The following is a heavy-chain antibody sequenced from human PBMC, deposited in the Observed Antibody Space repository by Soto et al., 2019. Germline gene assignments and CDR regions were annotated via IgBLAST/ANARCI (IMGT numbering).Heavy chain of an antibody. V-gene: IGHV1-8*01. CDR3: SRTPGDY. J-gene: IGHJ4*02. Sequence: GASVKISCKTSGYTFSNYDINWVRQDPGKGLEWMGVMNPKSGKTGYAQKFQGRVSMTRDTSTSTAYMELNSLRSEDTATYYCSRTPGDYWGQGTLVTVSS. CDR2: MNPKSGKT. D-gene: IGHD2-15*01. CDR1: GYTFSNYD.